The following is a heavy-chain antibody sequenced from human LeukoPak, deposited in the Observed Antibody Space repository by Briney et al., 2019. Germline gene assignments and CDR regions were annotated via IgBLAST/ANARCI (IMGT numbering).Heavy chain of an antibody. CDR1: GGSISSYY. D-gene: IGHD6-6*01. Sequence: SETLSLTCTVSGGSISSYYWSWIRQPPGKGREGSGYIYYSGSTNYNPSLKSRVTISVDTSKNQFSLKLSSVTAADTAVYYCARHRYSSSSYFDYWGQGTLVTVSS. V-gene: IGHV4-59*08. J-gene: IGHJ4*02. CDR3: ARHRYSSSSYFDY. CDR2: IYYSGST.